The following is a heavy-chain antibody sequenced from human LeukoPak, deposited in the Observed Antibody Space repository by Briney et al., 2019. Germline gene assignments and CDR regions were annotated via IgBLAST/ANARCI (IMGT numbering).Heavy chain of an antibody. CDR2: MNPNSGNT. J-gene: IGHJ3*02. V-gene: IGHV1-8*01. Sequence: GASVKVSCKASGYTFTTYNINWVRQAPGQGLEWMGWMNPNSGNTGYAQKFQGRVTMTRDTSTSAVYMELIRLTSDDTAVYYCGREYYEPSKNAFDIWGQGTMVIVSS. CDR1: GYTFTTYN. D-gene: IGHD3-22*01. CDR3: GREYYEPSKNAFDI.